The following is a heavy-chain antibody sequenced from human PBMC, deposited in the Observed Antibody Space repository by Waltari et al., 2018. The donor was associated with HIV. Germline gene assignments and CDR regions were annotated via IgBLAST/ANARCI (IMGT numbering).Heavy chain of an antibody. Sequence: QMQLQESGPGLVKPSETLSLTCAVSGGSVSSGSYYWSWIRQPPGKGLEWIGYTYYSGSTHYNPSLKSRVIISIDTSKNQFSLKLNSVTAADTAVYYCARGLEYDFWSNYHNTFESWGQGTLVTVSS. CDR2: TYYSGST. CDR3: ARGLEYDFWSNYHNTFES. J-gene: IGHJ5*01. D-gene: IGHD3-3*01. CDR1: GGSVSSGSYY. V-gene: IGHV4-61*01.